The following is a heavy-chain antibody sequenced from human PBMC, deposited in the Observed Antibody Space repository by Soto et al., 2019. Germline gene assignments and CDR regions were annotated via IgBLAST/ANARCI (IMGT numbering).Heavy chain of an antibody. V-gene: IGHV3-13*05. D-gene: IGHD2-21*01. CDR3: ARAGVADAFDI. CDR2: IGTAGDP. CDR1: GFTFSSYS. Sequence: GGSLRLSCAASGFTFSSYSMNWVRQAPGKGLEWVSAIGTAGDPYYPGSVKGRFTISRENAKNSLYLQMNSLRAGDTAVYYCARAGVADAFDIWGQGTMVTVSS. J-gene: IGHJ3*02.